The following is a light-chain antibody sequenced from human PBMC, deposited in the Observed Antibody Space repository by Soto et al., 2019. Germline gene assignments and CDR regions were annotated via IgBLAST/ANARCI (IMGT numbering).Light chain of an antibody. J-gene: IGKJ5*01. Sequence: EIVLTQSPGTLSLSPGERATLSYRASQSVSRSYLAWYQQKPGQAPRLLIYGASSRATGIPDRFSGSGSGTDFTLTISRLEPEDFAVYYCQQYGSSPLFGQGTRLEIK. CDR2: GAS. CDR1: QSVSRSY. V-gene: IGKV3-20*01. CDR3: QQYGSSPL.